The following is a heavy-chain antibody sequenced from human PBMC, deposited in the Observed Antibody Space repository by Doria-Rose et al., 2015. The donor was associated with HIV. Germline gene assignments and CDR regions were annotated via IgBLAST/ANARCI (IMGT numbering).Heavy chain of an antibody. Sequence: QVQLVQSGPGLVKPSETLSLTCSVSGGSISHYYWSWIRQPPGKGLEYIGDIFYTGSTNYSPSLKSRVSISIDTSKNKFSLRLSSVTAADTAVYYCARVISGTYDYWGQGTLVTVSS. D-gene: IGHD1-26*01. CDR1: GGSISHYY. CDR3: ARVISGTYDY. V-gene: IGHV4-59*01. J-gene: IGHJ4*02. CDR2: IFYTGST.